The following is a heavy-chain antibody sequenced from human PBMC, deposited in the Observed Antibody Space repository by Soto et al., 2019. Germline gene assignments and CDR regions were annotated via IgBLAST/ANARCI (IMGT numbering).Heavy chain of an antibody. CDR1: GYTFTSYY. J-gene: IGHJ4*02. V-gene: IGHV1-46*01. CDR3: ARLLGWAPRMATPTVDY. Sequence: ASVKVSCKASGYTFTSYYMHWVRQAPGQGLEWMGIINPSGGSTSYAQKFQGRVTMTRDTSTSTVYMELSSLRSEDTAVYYCARLLGWAPRMATPTVDYWGQGTLVTVSS. D-gene: IGHD3-22*01. CDR2: INPSGGST.